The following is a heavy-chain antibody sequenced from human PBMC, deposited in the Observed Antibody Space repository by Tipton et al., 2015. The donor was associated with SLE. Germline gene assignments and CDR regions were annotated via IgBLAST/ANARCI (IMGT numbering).Heavy chain of an antibody. CDR3: ARGSDYGDYDAFDI. V-gene: IGHV4-59*08. Sequence: TLSLTCTVSGGSISSYYWSWIRQPPGKGLEWIGYIYHTGSTNYNPSLKSRVTISLDTSKNQFSLKLSSVTAADTAVYYCARGSDYGDYDAFDIWGQGTMVAVSS. D-gene: IGHD4-17*01. CDR1: GGSISSYY. J-gene: IGHJ3*02. CDR2: IYHTGST.